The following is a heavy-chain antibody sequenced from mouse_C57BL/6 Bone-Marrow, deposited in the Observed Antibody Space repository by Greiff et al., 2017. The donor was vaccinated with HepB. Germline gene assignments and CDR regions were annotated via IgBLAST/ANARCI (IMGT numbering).Heavy chain of an antibody. V-gene: IGHV7-3*01. CDR2: IRNKANGYTT. CDR3: ARSSPYGNGFAY. CDR1: GFTFTDYY. D-gene: IGHD2-1*01. J-gene: IGHJ3*01. Sequence: DVMLVESGGGLVQPGGSLSLSCAASGFTFTDYYMSWVRQPPGKALEWLGFIRNKANGYTTEYSASVKGRFTISRDNSQSILYLQMNALRAEDSATYYCARSSPYGNGFAYWGQGTLVTVSA.